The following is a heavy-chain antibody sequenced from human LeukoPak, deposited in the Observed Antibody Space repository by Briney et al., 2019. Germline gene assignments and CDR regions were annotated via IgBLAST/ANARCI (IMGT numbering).Heavy chain of an antibody. Sequence: ASVKVSCKASGYTFTSYGISWVRQAPGQGLEWMGWISAYNGNTNYAQKLQGRVTMTTDTSTNTAYMELRSLRSDDTAVYYCARVVEDCSSTSCQYYFDYWGQGTLVTVSS. CDR3: ARVVEDCSSTSCQYYFDY. D-gene: IGHD2-2*01. CDR2: ISAYNGNT. V-gene: IGHV1-18*01. J-gene: IGHJ4*02. CDR1: GYTFTSYG.